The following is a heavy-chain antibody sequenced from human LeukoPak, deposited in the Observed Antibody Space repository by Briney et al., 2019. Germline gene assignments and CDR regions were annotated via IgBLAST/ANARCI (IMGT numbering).Heavy chain of an antibody. J-gene: IGHJ4*02. D-gene: IGHD3-10*01. Sequence: PGGSLRLSCAASGFTFSSYSMNWVRQAPGKGLEWVSSISSSSSYIYYADSVKGRFTISRDNAKNSLYLQMNSLRAEDTAVYYCARPDLLLWFGKYYFDYWGQGTLVTVSS. V-gene: IGHV3-21*01. CDR2: ISSSSSYI. CDR1: GFTFSSYS. CDR3: ARPDLLLWFGKYYFDY.